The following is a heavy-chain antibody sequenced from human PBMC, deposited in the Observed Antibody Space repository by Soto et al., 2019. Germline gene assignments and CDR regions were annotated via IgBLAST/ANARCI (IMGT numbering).Heavy chain of an antibody. CDR2: SNAGNGNT. V-gene: IGHV1-3*02. J-gene: IGHJ3*02. Sequence: QVQLVQSGAEMKKPGASVKVSCKASGYTFTSYAMHWVRQAPGQRLEWMGWSNAGNGNTKYSQEFQGRVTITRDTSASKADMELSSLRSEDMAVYYCAIATTGTWAFDSWGPGTMVTVSS. D-gene: IGHD3-9*01. CDR1: GYTFTSYA. CDR3: AIATTGTWAFDS.